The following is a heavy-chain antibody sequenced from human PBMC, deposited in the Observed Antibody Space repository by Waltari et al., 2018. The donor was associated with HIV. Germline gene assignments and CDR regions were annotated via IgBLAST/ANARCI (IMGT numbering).Heavy chain of an antibody. Sequence: QVQLQQWGAGLLKPSETLSLTCAVYGGSFSGYYWSWIRQPPGKGLEWIGEINHSGSTNYNPSLKSRVTISVDTSKNQFSLKLSSVIAADTAVYYCAREGYSSGRYYSYWGQGTLVTVSS. CDR1: GGSFSGYY. CDR3: AREGYSSGRYYSY. V-gene: IGHV4-34*01. J-gene: IGHJ4*02. CDR2: INHSGST. D-gene: IGHD6-19*01.